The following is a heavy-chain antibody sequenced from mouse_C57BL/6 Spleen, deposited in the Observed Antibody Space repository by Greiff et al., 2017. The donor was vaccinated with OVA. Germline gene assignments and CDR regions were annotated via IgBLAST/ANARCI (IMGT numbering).Heavy chain of an antibody. D-gene: IGHD2-1*01. J-gene: IGHJ4*01. Sequence: EVKLVESGEGLVKPGGSLKLSCAASGFTFSSYAMSWVRQTPEKRLEWVAYISSGGDYIYYADTVKGRFTISRDNARNTLYLQMSSLKSEDTAMYYCTRVYGNYDAMDYWGQGTSVTVSS. CDR1: GFTFSSYA. V-gene: IGHV5-9-1*02. CDR2: ISSGGDYI. CDR3: TRVYGNYDAMDY.